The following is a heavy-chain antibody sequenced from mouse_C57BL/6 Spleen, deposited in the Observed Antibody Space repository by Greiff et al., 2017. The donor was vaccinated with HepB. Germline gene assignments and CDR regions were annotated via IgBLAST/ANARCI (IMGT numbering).Heavy chain of an antibody. CDR3: ARRSYYGSSNYFDY. Sequence: QVQLKQPGAELVRPGSSVKLSCKASGYTFTSYWMHWVQQSPIQGLEWIGNIDPSDSETHYNQKFKDKSTLTVDKSSSTAYMQLSSLTSEDSAVYYCARRSYYGSSNYFDYWGQGTTLTVSS. V-gene: IGHV1-52*01. CDR1: GYTFTSYW. CDR2: IDPSDSET. J-gene: IGHJ2*01. D-gene: IGHD1-1*01.